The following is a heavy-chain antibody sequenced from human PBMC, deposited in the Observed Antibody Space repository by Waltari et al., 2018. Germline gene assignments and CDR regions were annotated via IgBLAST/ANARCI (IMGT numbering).Heavy chain of an antibody. J-gene: IGHJ4*02. D-gene: IGHD3-22*01. CDR3: ARHSRKLTTPLYFDY. CDR1: GGTFSSYA. Sequence: QVQLVQSGAEVKKPGSSVKVSCKASGGTFSSYAISWVRQAPGQGLEWMGGIIPIFGTANYAQKFQGRGTITADESTSTAYMELSSLRSEDTAVYYCARHSRKLTTPLYFDYWGQGTLVTVSS. CDR2: IIPIFGTA. V-gene: IGHV1-69*13.